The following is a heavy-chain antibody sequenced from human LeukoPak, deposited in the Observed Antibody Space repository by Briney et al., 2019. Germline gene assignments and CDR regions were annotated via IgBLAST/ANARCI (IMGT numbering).Heavy chain of an antibody. J-gene: IGHJ5*02. V-gene: IGHV4-59*01. CDR3: ARDSGSLGVDP. CDR1: GGSISSYY. CDR2: IYYSGST. Sequence: PSETLSLTCTVSGGSISSYYWSWIRQPPGKGLEWIGYIYYSGSTNYNPSLKSRVTISVDTSKNQFSLKLSSVTAADTAVYYCARDSGSLGVDPWGQGTLVTVSS. D-gene: IGHD2-15*01.